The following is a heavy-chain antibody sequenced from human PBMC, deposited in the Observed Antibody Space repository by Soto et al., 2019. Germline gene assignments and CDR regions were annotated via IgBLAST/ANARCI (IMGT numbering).Heavy chain of an antibody. V-gene: IGHV4-39*01. CDR2: IYYSGST. J-gene: IGHJ6*02. D-gene: IGHD5-12*01. CDR3: ARHGGPPYSGYDWGYYYYGMDV. Sequence: SETLSLTCTVSGGSISSSSYYWGWIRQPPGKGLEWIGSIYYSGSTYYNPSLKSRVTISVDTSKNQFSLKLSSVTAADTAVYYCARHGGPPYSGYDWGYYYYGMDVWGQGTTVTVSS. CDR1: GGSISSSSYY.